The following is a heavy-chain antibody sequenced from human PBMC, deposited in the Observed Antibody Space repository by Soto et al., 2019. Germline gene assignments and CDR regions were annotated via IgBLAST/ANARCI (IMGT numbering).Heavy chain of an antibody. Sequence: PXGSLRLSCAASGFSLNDYGMHWVRQPPGKGLEWVADISYDGRNKYYTDSVRGRFTISRDISKGTLYLQMNSLRPEDTAVYYCAKSNRGAYDTPDFWGQGTPVTVSS. CDR1: GFSLNDYG. CDR3: AKSNRGAYDTPDF. CDR2: ISYDGRNK. D-gene: IGHD3-22*01. V-gene: IGHV3-30*18. J-gene: IGHJ4*02.